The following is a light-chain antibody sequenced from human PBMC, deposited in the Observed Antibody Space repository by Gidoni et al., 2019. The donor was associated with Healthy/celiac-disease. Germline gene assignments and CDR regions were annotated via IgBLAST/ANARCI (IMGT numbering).Light chain of an antibody. CDR1: QSISSY. CDR3: QQSYSTPPIT. J-gene: IGKJ5*01. Sequence: DIQMTQSPSSLSASVGDRVTITCRASQSISSYLNWYQQKPGKAPKLLICAASSLQSGVPSRFSGSGSGTDFTLTISSLQPEDFATYYCQQSYSTPPITFXXXTRLEIK. CDR2: AAS. V-gene: IGKV1-39*01.